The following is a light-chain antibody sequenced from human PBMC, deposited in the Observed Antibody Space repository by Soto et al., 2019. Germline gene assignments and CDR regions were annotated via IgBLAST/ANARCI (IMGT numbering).Light chain of an antibody. V-gene: IGKV1-5*03. CDR1: QSVSNW. J-gene: IGKJ4*01. CDR2: KAS. Sequence: DIQMTQSPSTLSASVGDRVTITCRASQSVSNWLAWYQQKPGKAPKLLIYKASSLESGVPSRFSGSGSGTEFTLAISSLQPDDFATYYCRQSSDYPLTFGGGTKVEIK. CDR3: RQSSDYPLT.